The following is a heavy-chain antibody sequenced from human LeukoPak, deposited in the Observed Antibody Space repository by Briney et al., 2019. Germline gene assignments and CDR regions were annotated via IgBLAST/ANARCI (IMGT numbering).Heavy chain of an antibody. V-gene: IGHV3-30-3*01. CDR3: ARDPRRYCSGGSCYRGWFDP. CDR1: GFTFSSYA. J-gene: IGHJ5*02. Sequence: PGRSLRLSCAASGFTFSSYAMHWVRQAPGKGLEWVAVISYDGSNKYYADSVKGRFTISRDNSKNTLYLQMNSLRAEDTAVYYCARDPRRYCSGGSCYRGWFDPWGRGTLVTVSS. CDR2: ISYDGSNK. D-gene: IGHD2-15*01.